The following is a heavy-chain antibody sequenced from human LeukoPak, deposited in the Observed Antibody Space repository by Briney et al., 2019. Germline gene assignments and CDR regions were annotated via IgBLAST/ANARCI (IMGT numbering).Heavy chain of an antibody. Sequence: GASVKVSCKASGYTFTGYYMHWVRQAPGQGLEWMGWINPNSGGTNYAQKFQGRVAMTRDTSISTAYMELSRLRSDDTAVYYCAREGDYCSSTSCYRGIDYWGQGTLVTVSS. J-gene: IGHJ4*02. V-gene: IGHV1-2*02. CDR3: AREGDYCSSTSCYRGIDY. D-gene: IGHD2-2*01. CDR1: GYTFTGYY. CDR2: INPNSGGT.